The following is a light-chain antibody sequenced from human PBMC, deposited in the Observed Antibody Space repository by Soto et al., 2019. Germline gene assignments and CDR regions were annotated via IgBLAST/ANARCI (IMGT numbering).Light chain of an antibody. CDR2: SNN. CDR3: AAWEDSLNGRVV. J-gene: IGLJ2*01. CDR1: SSNLGSNT. V-gene: IGLV1-44*01. Sequence: QSVLTQPPSASGTPGQRVTISCSGSSSNLGSNTVNWYQQLPGTAPKLLIYSNNQRPSGVPDRFSGSKSGTSASRAISGLQSEDEADYYCAAWEDSLNGRVVFGGGTKLTVL.